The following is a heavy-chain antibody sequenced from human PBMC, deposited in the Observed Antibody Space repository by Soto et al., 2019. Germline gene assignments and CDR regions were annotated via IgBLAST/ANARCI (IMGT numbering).Heavy chain of an antibody. V-gene: IGHV3-23*01. D-gene: IGHD6-19*01. CDR1: GFTFSSYA. Sequence: EVQLLESGGGLVQPGGSLRLSCAASGFTFSSYAMSWVRQAPGKGLEWVSAISGSGGSTYYEDSVKGRFTISRDNSKNTLNLEMNSLRAEDTAVYYCAKGRRAVAFGYYYMDVWGKGTTVTVSS. J-gene: IGHJ6*03. CDR2: ISGSGGST. CDR3: AKGRRAVAFGYYYMDV.